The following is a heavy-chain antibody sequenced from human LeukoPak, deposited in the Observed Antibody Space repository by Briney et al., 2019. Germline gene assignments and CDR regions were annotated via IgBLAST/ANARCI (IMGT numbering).Heavy chain of an antibody. CDR2: IFYSGST. V-gene: IGHV4-39*01. CDR1: GGSITSSSYY. J-gene: IGHJ4*02. Sequence: SETLSLTCTVSGGSITSSSYYWGWISQPPGKGLEWIGSIFYSGSTYYNPSLKSRVTISVDTSKTQFSLKLSSVTAADTAVYYCAKQQLVRCFDYWGQGTLVTVSS. CDR3: AKQQLVRCFDY. D-gene: IGHD6-13*01.